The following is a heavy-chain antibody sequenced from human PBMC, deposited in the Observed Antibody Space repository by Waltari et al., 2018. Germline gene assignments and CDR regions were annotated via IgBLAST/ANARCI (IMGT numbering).Heavy chain of an antibody. CDR1: GYTLISYG. D-gene: IGHD2-15*01. Sequence: QVQLVQSGAEVKKPGASVKVSCKAPGYTLISYGISWVRQAPGQGLEWMGWISAYNGNTNSAKQFQGGVTMTTDTSTSTAYMELRSLRSDATAVYYCAREAVVATRKDSYYFYYMDVWGKGTTVTISS. J-gene: IGHJ6*03. V-gene: IGHV1-18*01. CDR2: ISAYNGNT. CDR3: AREAVVATRKDSYYFYYMDV.